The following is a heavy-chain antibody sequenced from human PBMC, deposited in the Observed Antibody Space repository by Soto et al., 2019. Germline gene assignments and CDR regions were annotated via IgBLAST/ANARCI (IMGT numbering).Heavy chain of an antibody. J-gene: IGHJ4*02. CDR2: ISGTGRST. D-gene: IGHD6-19*01. Sequence: GGSLRLSCEASGFTFSNCAMSWVRQAPGKGLEWVSGISGTGRSTFYADSVKDRFTISRDNSKNTVHLQMSSLRAEDTAVYFCAKGNTSGWYFFDYWGQGTPVTVSS. CDR3: AKGNTSGWYFFDY. V-gene: IGHV3-23*01. CDR1: GFTFSNCA.